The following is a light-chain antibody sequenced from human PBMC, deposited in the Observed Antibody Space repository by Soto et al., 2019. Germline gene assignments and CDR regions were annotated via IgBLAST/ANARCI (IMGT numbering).Light chain of an antibody. J-gene: IGLJ1*01. Sequence: QAVVTQPASVSGSPGQSITISCTGTSSDVGGYNYVSWYQHHPGKAPKLMIYDVSNRPSGVSNRFSGSKSGNTASLTISGLQAEDEADYYCSSHTSTSTPPYVFGTGTKVTVL. CDR3: SSHTSTSTPPYV. CDR1: SSDVGGYNY. CDR2: DVS. V-gene: IGLV2-14*03.